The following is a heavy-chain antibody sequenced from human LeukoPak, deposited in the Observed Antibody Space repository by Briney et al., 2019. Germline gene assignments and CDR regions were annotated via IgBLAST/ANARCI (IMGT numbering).Heavy chain of an antibody. J-gene: IGHJ6*02. CDR2: ISGSGGST. CDR3: AKDLALYSSKKPWTYNYGMDV. D-gene: IGHD6-13*01. CDR1: GFTFSSYA. V-gene: IGHV3-23*01. Sequence: GGSLRLSCAASGFTFSSYAMSWVRQAPGKGLEWVSAISGSGGSTYYADSVRGRFTISRDNSKNTLYLQMNSLRAEDTAVYYCAKDLALYSSKKPWTYNYGMDVWGQGTTVTVSS.